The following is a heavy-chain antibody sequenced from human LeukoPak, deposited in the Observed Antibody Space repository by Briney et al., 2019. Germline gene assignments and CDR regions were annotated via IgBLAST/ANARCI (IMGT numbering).Heavy chain of an antibody. CDR1: GGSFSGYY. D-gene: IGHD2-15*01. CDR2: INHSGST. Sequence: SETLSLTCAVYGGSFSGYYWSWIRQPPGKGLEWIGEINHSGSTNYSPSLKSRVTISVDTSKNQFSLKLSSVTAADTAVYYCASEGYCSGGSCYSACWGQGTLVTVSS. J-gene: IGHJ4*02. CDR3: ASEGYCSGGSCYSAC. V-gene: IGHV4-34*01.